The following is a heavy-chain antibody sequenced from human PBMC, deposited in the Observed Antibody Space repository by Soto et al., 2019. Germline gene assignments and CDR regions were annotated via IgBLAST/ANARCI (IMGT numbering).Heavy chain of an antibody. J-gene: IGHJ5*02. D-gene: IGHD5-12*01. CDR1: GFTFSSYG. CDR3: VRRSDSGYDLDWFDP. Sequence: QVQLVESGGGVVQPGRSLRLSCAASGFTFSSYGMHWVRQAPGKGLEWVAVIWYDGSNKYYADSVKGRFTISRDNSKNTLYLQMNSLRAEDTAVYYCVRRSDSGYDLDWFDPWGQGTLVTVSS. CDR2: IWYDGSNK. V-gene: IGHV3-33*01.